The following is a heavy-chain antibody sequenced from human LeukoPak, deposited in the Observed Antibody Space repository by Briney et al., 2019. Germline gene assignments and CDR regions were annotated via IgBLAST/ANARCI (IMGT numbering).Heavy chain of an antibody. J-gene: IGHJ6*02. CDR3: ARDPFVPWLRDYYYGMDV. CDR1: GYTFTSYG. Sequence: GASVKVSCKASGYTFTSYGISWVRQAPGQGLEWMGWISAYNGNTNYAQKLQGRVTMTTDTSTSTAYMELRSLRSDDTAVYYCARDPFVPWLRDYYYGMDVWGQGTTVTVSS. V-gene: IGHV1-18*01. D-gene: IGHD5-18*01. CDR2: ISAYNGNT.